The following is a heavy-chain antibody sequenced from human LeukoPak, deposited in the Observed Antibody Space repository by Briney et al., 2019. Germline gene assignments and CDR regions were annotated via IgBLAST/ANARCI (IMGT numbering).Heavy chain of an antibody. Sequence: PSETLSLTCAVYGGSFSGYYWSWIRQPPGKGLEWIGEINHRGSTNYNPSLKSRVTISVDTSKNQFSLKLSSVTAADTAVYYCASYDILTGNIDYWGQGTLVTVSS. J-gene: IGHJ4*02. D-gene: IGHD3-9*01. CDR1: GGSFSGYY. V-gene: IGHV4-34*01. CDR2: INHRGST. CDR3: ASYDILTGNIDY.